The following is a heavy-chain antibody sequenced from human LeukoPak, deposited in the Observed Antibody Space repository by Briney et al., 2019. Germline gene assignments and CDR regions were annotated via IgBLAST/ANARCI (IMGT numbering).Heavy chain of an antibody. Sequence: ASVKVSCKASGDTFTSSGISSVRQAPGQGLEWMGWISAYNGNTNYAQKLQGRVTMTTDTSTSTAYMELRSLRSDDTAVYYCASSYYLYDYYYRIDEWGQGTTVTVSS. CDR2: ISAYNGNT. D-gene: IGHD3-16*01. V-gene: IGHV1-18*01. J-gene: IGHJ6*02. CDR3: ASSYYLYDYYYRIDE. CDR1: GDTFTSSG.